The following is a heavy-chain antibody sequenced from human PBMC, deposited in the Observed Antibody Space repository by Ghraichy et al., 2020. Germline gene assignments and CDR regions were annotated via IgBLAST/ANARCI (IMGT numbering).Heavy chain of an antibody. Sequence: SGPTLVKPTQTLTLTCTFSGFSLSTSGMCVSWIRQPPGKALEWLALIDWDDDKYYSTSLKTRLTISKDTSKNQVVLTMTNMDPVDTATYYCAGGWTTVTTGWSPAYAFDIWGQGTMVTVSS. D-gene: IGHD4-17*01. CDR1: GFSLSTSGMC. V-gene: IGHV2-70*01. CDR2: IDWDDDK. CDR3: AGGWTTVTTGWSPAYAFDI. J-gene: IGHJ3*02.